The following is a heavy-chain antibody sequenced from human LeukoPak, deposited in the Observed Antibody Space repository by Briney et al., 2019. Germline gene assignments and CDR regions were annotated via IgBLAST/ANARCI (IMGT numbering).Heavy chain of an antibody. Sequence: PGGSLRLSCAASGFIFSSYSMNWVRQAPGKGLEWVSSISSSSSYIYYADSVKGRFTISRDNAKNSLYLQMNSLRAEDTAVYYCARGGILTGYPSSGKRYYYYYMDVWGKGTTVTISS. CDR2: ISSSSSYI. V-gene: IGHV3-21*01. CDR1: GFIFSSYS. CDR3: ARGGILTGYPSSGKRYYYYYMDV. J-gene: IGHJ6*03. D-gene: IGHD3-9*01.